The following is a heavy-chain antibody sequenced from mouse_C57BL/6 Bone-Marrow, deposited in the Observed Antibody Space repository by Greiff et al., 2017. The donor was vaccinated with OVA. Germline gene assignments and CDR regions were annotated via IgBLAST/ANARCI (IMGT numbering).Heavy chain of an antibody. J-gene: IGHJ4*01. Sequence: VMLVESGAELAKPGASVKLSCKASGYTFTSYWMHWVKQRPGQGLEWIGYINPSSGYTKYNQKFKDKATLTADKSSSTAYMQLSSLTYEDAAVYYYARRKEPCAMDYWGQGTSVTVSS. CDR1: GYTFTSYW. V-gene: IGHV1-7*01. CDR2: INPSSGYT. CDR3: ARRKEPCAMDY.